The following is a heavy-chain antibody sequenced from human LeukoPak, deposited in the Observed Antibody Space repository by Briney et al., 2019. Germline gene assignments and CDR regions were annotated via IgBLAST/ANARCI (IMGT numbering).Heavy chain of an antibody. CDR3: ARAYFGSGTYYSEDAFDI. J-gene: IGHJ3*02. CDR1: GYTFTSYD. CDR2: MNPNSANT. D-gene: IGHD3-10*01. V-gene: IGHV1-8*01. Sequence: ASVKVSCKASGYTFTSYDINWVRQAPGQGLEWMGWMNPNSANTGYAQNFQGRVTMTRNTSIGTAYMELSSLRSEDTAVYYCARAYFGSGTYYSEDAFDIWGQGTLVTVSS.